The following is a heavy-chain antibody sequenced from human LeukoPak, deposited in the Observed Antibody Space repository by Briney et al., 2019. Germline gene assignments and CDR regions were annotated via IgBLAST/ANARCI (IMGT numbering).Heavy chain of an antibody. CDR2: IYHSGST. CDR1: GYSISSGYY. CDR3: ARDTGYSSGWYEGSWFDP. V-gene: IGHV4-38-2*02. J-gene: IGHJ5*02. D-gene: IGHD6-19*01. Sequence: SETLSLTCAVSGYSISSGYYWGWIRQPPGKGLEWIGSIYHSGSTYYNPSLKSRVTISVDTSKNQFSLKLSSVTAADTAVYYCARDTGYSSGWYEGSWFDPWGQGTLVTVSS.